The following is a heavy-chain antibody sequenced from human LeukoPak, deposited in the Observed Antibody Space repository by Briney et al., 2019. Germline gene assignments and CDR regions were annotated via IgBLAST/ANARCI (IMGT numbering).Heavy chain of an antibody. V-gene: IGHV1-69*04. J-gene: IGHJ4*02. D-gene: IGHD3-22*01. CDR2: IIPNLGTT. CDR1: GGTFSSYA. CDR3: ATTNDGGGYQWGDFFDF. Sequence: RASVKVSCKASGGTFSSYAISWVRQAPGQGLEWMGRIIPNLGTTNRAQNFQDRVTLTADKSTNTAYMELTSLTSDDTAVYYCATTNDGGGYQWGDFFDFWGQGTLVTVSS.